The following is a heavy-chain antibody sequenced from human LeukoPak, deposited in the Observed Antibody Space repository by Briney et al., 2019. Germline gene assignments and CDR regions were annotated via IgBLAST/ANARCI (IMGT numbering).Heavy chain of an antibody. V-gene: IGHV3-21*01. CDR1: GFTFSSYN. D-gene: IGHD6-19*01. CDR3: ARMGIAVAGIHFDQLDY. J-gene: IGHJ4*02. Sequence: PWGSLRLSCTASGFTFSSYNMNWVRQAPGKGLEWISSINSSSSYIYYADSMKRRFTISRDNSNNSSYLQMNSLRAEATAVYYCARMGIAVAGIHFDQLDYWGQGTLVTVSS. CDR2: INSSSSYI.